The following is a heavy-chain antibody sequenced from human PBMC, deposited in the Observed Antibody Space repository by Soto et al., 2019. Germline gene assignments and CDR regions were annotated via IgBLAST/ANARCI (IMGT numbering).Heavy chain of an antibody. CDR2: ISSSSSKI. J-gene: IGHJ4*02. D-gene: IGHD4-17*01. V-gene: IGHV3-48*02. CDR3: ARAHDYGVNEAKGVDC. CDR1: GFSFSSYS. Sequence: EVQLVESGGGLVQPGGSLRLSCAASGFSFSSYSMNWVRQAPGKGLEWVSYISSSSSKIFYADSVKGRFTISRDNVKNSLYLQMNSLRDEDTARYYCARAHDYGVNEAKGVDCWGQGTLVTVSS.